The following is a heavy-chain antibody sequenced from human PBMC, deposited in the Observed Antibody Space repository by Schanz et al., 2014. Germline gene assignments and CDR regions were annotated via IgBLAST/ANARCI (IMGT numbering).Heavy chain of an antibody. D-gene: IGHD6-19*01. Sequence: EVQLVESGGGLVKPGGSLRLSCAASGFTFSNYSMNWVRQAPGKGLEWVSNISPTGSSTYYADSVKGRFTISRDNSKNTLDLQMNSLRAEDTAIYYCAKDHPSSGWPAFDVWGQGTQVTVSS. CDR3: AKDHPSSGWPAFDV. J-gene: IGHJ4*02. CDR1: GFTFSNYS. CDR2: ISPTGSST. V-gene: IGHV3-23*04.